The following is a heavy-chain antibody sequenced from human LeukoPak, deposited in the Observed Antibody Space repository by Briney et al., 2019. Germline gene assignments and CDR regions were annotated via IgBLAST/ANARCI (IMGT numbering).Heavy chain of an antibody. D-gene: IGHD3-10*01. CDR3: ARDYDGSGSYYN. Sequence: PSETLSLTCAVSGGSISSINWWSWVRQPPGKGLEWIGEIYHSGSTNYNPSLKSRVTISVDKSKNQFSLKLSSVTAADTAVYYCARDYDGSGSYYNWGQGTLVTVSS. J-gene: IGHJ4*02. CDR1: GGSISSINW. V-gene: IGHV4-4*02. CDR2: IYHSGST.